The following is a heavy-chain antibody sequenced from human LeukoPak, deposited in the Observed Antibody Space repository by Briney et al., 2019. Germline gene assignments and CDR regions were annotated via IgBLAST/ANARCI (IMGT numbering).Heavy chain of an antibody. CDR1: GSSLSGLS. J-gene: IGHJ4*02. V-gene: IGHV1-24*01. CDR2: FHPEDDEI. CDR3: VTGDHSPYYFHY. Sequence: ASVKVSCTVSGSSLSGLSMHWVRHSPPKGLEWLGGFHPEDDEIIYAQNFQGRVTMTEDTSTDTAYMGLRSLRSEDTAVYYCVTGDHSPYYFHYWGQGTLVTVSS. D-gene: IGHD1-26*01.